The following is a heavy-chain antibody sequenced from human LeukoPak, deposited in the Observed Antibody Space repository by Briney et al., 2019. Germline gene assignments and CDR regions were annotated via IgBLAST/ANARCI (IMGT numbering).Heavy chain of an antibody. Sequence: PGGSLRLSCAASGFTFSSYWMSWVRQAPGKGLEWVANIKQDGSEKYYVDSVKGRSTISRDNAKNSLYLQMNSLRAEDTAVYYCARDKGDPAWAFDYWGQGTLVTVSS. CDR3: ARDKGDPAWAFDY. CDR1: GFTFSSYW. J-gene: IGHJ4*02. CDR2: IKQDGSEK. D-gene: IGHD2-15*01. V-gene: IGHV3-7*01.